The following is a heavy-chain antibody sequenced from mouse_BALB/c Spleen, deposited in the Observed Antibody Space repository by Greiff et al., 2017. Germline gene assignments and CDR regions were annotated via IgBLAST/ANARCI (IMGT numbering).Heavy chain of an antibody. CDR3: AQLGAYAMDD. CDR1: GFNIKDTY. CDR2: IDPANGNT. Sequence: EVQLQQSGAELVKPGASVKLSCTASGFNIKDTYMHWVKQRPEQGLEWIGRIDPANGNTKYDPKFQGKATITADTSSNTAYLQLSSLTSEDTAVYYCAQLGAYAMDDWGQGTSVTVSS. J-gene: IGHJ4*01. D-gene: IGHD4-1*02. V-gene: IGHV14-3*02.